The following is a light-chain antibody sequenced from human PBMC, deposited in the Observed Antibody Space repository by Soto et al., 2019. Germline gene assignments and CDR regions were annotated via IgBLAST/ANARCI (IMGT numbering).Light chain of an antibody. J-gene: IGLJ3*02. Sequence: QSVLTQPPSASGTPGQRVTISCSGSGSNIGSNTVSWYQQLPGTAPKVLISNNNYRPSGVPDRFSGSKSGTSASLAISGLQSEDEADYYCSSSAGIYHYLVFGGGTKLTVL. V-gene: IGLV1-44*01. CDR3: SSSAGIYHYLV. CDR1: GSNIGSNT. CDR2: NNN.